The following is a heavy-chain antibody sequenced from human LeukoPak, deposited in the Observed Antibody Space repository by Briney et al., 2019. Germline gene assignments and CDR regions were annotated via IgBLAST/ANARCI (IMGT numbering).Heavy chain of an antibody. CDR3: ARDLKGYSYGHRGFDY. J-gene: IGHJ4*02. Sequence: GGSLRLSCAASGFTFSNYGMSWVRQAPGRGLEWVSAISGSGGSTYYADSVKGRFTISRDSSKNTLYLQMNSLRAEDTAVYYCARDLKGYSYGHRGFDYWGQGTLVTVSS. CDR2: ISGSGGST. V-gene: IGHV3-23*01. D-gene: IGHD5-18*01. CDR1: GFTFSNYG.